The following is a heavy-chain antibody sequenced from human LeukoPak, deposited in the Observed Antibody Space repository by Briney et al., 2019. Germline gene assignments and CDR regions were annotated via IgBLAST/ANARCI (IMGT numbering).Heavy chain of an antibody. CDR2: IYHSGST. Sequence: SETLSLTCAVSGYSISSGYYWGWIRQPPGKGLEWIGSIYHSGSTYYNPSLKSRVTISVDTSKNQFSLKLSSVTAADTAMYYCARQLAAAGTHDYWGQGTLVTVSS. CDR3: ARQLAAAGTHDY. D-gene: IGHD6-13*01. V-gene: IGHV4-38-2*01. J-gene: IGHJ4*02. CDR1: GYSISSGYY.